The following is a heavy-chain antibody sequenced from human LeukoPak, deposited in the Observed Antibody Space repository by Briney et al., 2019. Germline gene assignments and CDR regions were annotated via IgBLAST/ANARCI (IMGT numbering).Heavy chain of an antibody. Sequence: GESLKISCKGSGYSFTSYWIGWVRQMPGKGLEWMGIIYPGDSDTRYSPSFQGQVTISADKSISTAYLQWSSLKASDTAMYYCARPDGYYYDSSGYCYGYWGQGTLVTVSS. J-gene: IGHJ4*02. V-gene: IGHV5-51*01. CDR1: GYSFTSYW. CDR2: IYPGDSDT. D-gene: IGHD3-22*01. CDR3: ARPDGYYYDSSGYCYGY.